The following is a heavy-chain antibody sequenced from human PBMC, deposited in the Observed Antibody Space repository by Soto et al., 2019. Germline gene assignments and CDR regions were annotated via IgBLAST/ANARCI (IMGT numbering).Heavy chain of an antibody. J-gene: IGHJ3*02. CDR1: GGTFSSYT. CDR2: IIPILGIA. Sequence: QVQLVQSGAEVKKPGSSVKVSCKASGGTFSSYTISWVRQAPGQGLEWMGRIIPILGIANYAQKFQGRVTITAAKSTSTAYMELSRLRLEETAVDYCARSIAAATKGPLDAFDIWGQGTMVTVSS. D-gene: IGHD6-13*01. V-gene: IGHV1-69*02. CDR3: ARSIAAATKGPLDAFDI.